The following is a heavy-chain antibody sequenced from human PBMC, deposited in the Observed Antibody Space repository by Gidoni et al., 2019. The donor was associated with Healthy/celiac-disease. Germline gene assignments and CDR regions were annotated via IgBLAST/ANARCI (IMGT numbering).Heavy chain of an antibody. Sequence: QLQLQESGPGLVKPSETLSLTCTVSGGSISSSSYYWGWIRQPPGKGLEWIGSIYYSGSTYYNPSLKSRVTISVDTSKNQFSLKLSSVTAADTAVYYCARQGTGATRTGWFDPWGQGTLVTVSS. J-gene: IGHJ5*02. CDR1: GGSISSSSYY. V-gene: IGHV4-39*01. CDR2: IYYSGST. CDR3: ARQGTGATRTGWFDP. D-gene: IGHD1-7*01.